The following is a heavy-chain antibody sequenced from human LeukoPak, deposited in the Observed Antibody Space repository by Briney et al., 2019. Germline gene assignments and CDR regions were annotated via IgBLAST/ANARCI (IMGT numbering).Heavy chain of an antibody. Sequence: ASVKVSCKASGYTFTNYYMHWVRQAPGQGLEWMGIINPSGGSTSYAQKLQGRVTMTRDTSTSTVYMELSSLRSEDTAVYYCAGFSDGGGGYFDYWGQGTLVTVSS. CDR2: INPSGGST. CDR1: GYTFTNYY. J-gene: IGHJ4*02. D-gene: IGHD5-24*01. V-gene: IGHV1-46*04. CDR3: AGFSDGGGGYFDY.